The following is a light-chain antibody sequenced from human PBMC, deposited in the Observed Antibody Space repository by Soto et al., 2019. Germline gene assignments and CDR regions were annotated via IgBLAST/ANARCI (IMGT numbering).Light chain of an antibody. CDR1: HSLSIY. CDR2: DVF. J-gene: IGKJ5*01. Sequence: IVLTQSPATLALSPVERATLSCRASHSLSIYFPWYPPKPGPAPRLLIYDVFHRATGLPARFSGRGSGTDFTPPIGSLAPEDFAVYYCQQRSNWPPEITVGQGTRLE. CDR3: QQRSNWPPEIT. V-gene: IGKV3-11*01.